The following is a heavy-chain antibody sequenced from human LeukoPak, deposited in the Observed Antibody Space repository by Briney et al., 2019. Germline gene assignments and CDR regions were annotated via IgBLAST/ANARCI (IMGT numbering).Heavy chain of an antibody. CDR3: ARKLGYCSSTSCYAPFDY. V-gene: IGHV1-18*01. J-gene: IGHJ4*02. CDR2: ISAYNGNT. D-gene: IGHD2-2*01. CDR1: GYTFTSYG. Sequence: ASVKVSCKASGYTFTSYGISWVRQAPGQGLEWMGWISAYNGNTNYAQKFQGRVTITTDESTSTAYMELSSLRSEDTAVYYCARKLGYCSSTSCYAPFDYWGQGTLVTVSS.